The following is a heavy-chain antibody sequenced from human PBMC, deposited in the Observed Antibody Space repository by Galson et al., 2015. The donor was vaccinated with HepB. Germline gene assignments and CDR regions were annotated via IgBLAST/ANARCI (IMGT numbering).Heavy chain of an antibody. CDR2: IKQDGSEK. J-gene: IGHJ4*02. CDR1: GFTFSSYW. D-gene: IGHD5-12*01. V-gene: IGHV3-7*03. Sequence: SLRLSCAASGFTFSSYWMSWVRQAPGKGLEWVANIKQDGSEKYYVDSVKGRFTISRDNAKNSLYLQMNSLRAEDTAVYYCARGLRNGLATERRIFDYWGQGTLVTVSS. CDR3: ARGLRNGLATERRIFDY.